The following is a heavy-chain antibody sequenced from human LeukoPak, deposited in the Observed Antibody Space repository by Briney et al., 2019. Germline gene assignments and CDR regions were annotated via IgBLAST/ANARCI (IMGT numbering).Heavy chain of an antibody. D-gene: IGHD6-13*01. CDR1: GYSISSGYY. Sequence: PSETLSLTCTVSGYSISSGYYWGWIRPPPGKGLEWIGSIYHSGRTFYNPSLKSRVTISVDTSKNQFSLKLTSVTAADTAVYYCARPRKGIAEWGQGTLVTVSS. CDR2: IYHSGRT. J-gene: IGHJ4*02. CDR3: ARPRKGIAE. V-gene: IGHV4-38-2*02.